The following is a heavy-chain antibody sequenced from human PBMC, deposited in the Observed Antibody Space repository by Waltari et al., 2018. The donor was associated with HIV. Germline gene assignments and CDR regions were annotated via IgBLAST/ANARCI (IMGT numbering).Heavy chain of an antibody. CDR3: ARGGQYDSGSTSFFFDY. CDR2: INPASGGT. Sequence: QVQLVQSGAEVKKPGASLKVSCKASGYTFTDYFIHWVRDAPGQGLEWMGAINPASGGTKLAQRFQGRVPMTRDTSISTAYLDLISLRSDDTAVYFCARGGQYDSGSTSFFFDYWGQGALVTVS. J-gene: IGHJ4*02. V-gene: IGHV1-2*02. CDR1: GYTFTDYF. D-gene: IGHD6-19*01.